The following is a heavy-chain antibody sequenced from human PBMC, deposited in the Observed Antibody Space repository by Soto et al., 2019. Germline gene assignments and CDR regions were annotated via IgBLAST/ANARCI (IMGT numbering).Heavy chain of an antibody. Sequence: SETLSLTCAVSSGSISSSNWWSWVRQPPGKGLEWIGEIYHSGSTNYNQSLKSRVTISVDKSKNQFSLKLSSVTAADTAVYYSASVLPHYDILTGYHPIVDYWGQGTLVTVSS. CDR2: IYHSGST. J-gene: IGHJ4*02. V-gene: IGHV4-4*02. CDR1: SGSISSSNW. CDR3: ASVLPHYDILTGYHPIVDY. D-gene: IGHD3-9*01.